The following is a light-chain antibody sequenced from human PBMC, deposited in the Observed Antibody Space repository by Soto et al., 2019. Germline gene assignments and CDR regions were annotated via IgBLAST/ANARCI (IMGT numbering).Light chain of an antibody. CDR1: QRVSSTY. V-gene: IGKV3-20*01. Sequence: EILLTQSPGTLSLSPGERATLSCRASQRVSSTYLAWYQQKPGQAPRLLIYGTSSRATGIPTRFSGSGSGTDFTLSITRLEPEDFAVYYCQQYETSLGSTFGQGT. J-gene: IGKJ1*01. CDR3: QQYETSLGST. CDR2: GTS.